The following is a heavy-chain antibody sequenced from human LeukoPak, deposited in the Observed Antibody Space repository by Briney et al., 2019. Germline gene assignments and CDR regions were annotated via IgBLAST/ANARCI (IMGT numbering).Heavy chain of an antibody. D-gene: IGHD3-16*01. CDR2: IRYDGSNK. J-gene: IGHJ4*02. CDR1: GFTFSSYG. Sequence: KTGGSLRLSCAASGFTFSSYGMHWVRQAPGKGLEWVAFIRYDGSNKYYADSVKGRFTISRDNAKNSLYLQMNSLRAEDTAVYYCARDWGVVTPFDYWGQGTLVTVSS. V-gene: IGHV3-30*02. CDR3: ARDWGVVTPFDY.